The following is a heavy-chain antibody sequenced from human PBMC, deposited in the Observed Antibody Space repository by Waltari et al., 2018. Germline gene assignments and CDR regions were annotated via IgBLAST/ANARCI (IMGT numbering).Heavy chain of an antibody. D-gene: IGHD6-13*01. CDR3: VIGAQHVSNWYASEYFQH. J-gene: IGHJ1*01. CDR2: INTDGSTT. V-gene: IGHV3-74*01. CDR1: GFTFSSYW. Sequence: EVQLVESGGGLVQPGGSLRLSCAASGFTFSSYWMHWVRQAPGKGLVLVSDINTDGSTTNYADHVKGRFTISRDNAKNTLDLQMDSRRAEETAVYYCVIGAQHVSNWYASEYFQHWGQGTLVTVSS.